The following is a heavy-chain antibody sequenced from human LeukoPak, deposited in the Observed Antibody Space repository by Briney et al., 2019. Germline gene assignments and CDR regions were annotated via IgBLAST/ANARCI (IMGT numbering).Heavy chain of an antibody. J-gene: IGHJ4*02. CDR2: ISGSGGST. D-gene: IGHD3-22*01. CDR3: AKRGTYYYDSSGYYPPGFDY. CDR1: GVTLGTYA. Sequence: GGSLRLSCAASGVTLGTYAMSWVRQAPGKGLEWVSAISGSGGSTYYADSVKGRFTISRDNSKNTLYLQMNSLRAEDTAVYYCAKRGTYYYDSSGYYPPGFDYWGQGTLVTVSS. V-gene: IGHV3-23*01.